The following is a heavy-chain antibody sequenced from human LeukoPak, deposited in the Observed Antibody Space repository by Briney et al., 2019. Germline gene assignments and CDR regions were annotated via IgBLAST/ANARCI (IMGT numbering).Heavy chain of an antibody. D-gene: IGHD2-15*01. CDR2: ISYDGSTN. V-gene: IGHV3-30*18. Sequence: PGRSLRLSCTASGFTSSSYGMHWVRQAPGKGLEWVALISYDGSTNYYADSVKGRFTISRDNSKNTLYLQMNSLRAEDTAVYYCAKDGGGQYCSGSNCYRTALDYWGQGTLVTVSS. CDR3: AKDGGGQYCSGSNCYRTALDY. J-gene: IGHJ4*02. CDR1: GFTSSSYG.